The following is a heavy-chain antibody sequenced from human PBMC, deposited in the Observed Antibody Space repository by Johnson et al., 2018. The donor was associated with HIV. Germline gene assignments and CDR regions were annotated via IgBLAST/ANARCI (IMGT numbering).Heavy chain of an antibody. D-gene: IGHD6-13*01. J-gene: IGHJ3*02. CDR1: GFTFGDYA. Sequence: VQLVESGGGVVQPGRSLRLSCAASGFTFGDYAMSWVRQAPGKGLEWVGFIRSKAYGGTTEYAASVKGRFTISRDDSKSIAYLQMNSLKTEDTAVYYCTTDGYSSSWNRDAFDIWGQGTMVTVSS. CDR3: TTDGYSSSWNRDAFDI. V-gene: IGHV3-49*04. CDR2: IRSKAYGGTT.